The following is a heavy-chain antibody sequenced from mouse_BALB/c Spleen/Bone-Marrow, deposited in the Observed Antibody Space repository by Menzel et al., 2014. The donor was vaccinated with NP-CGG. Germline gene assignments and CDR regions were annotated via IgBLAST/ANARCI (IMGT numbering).Heavy chain of an antibody. CDR2: ILPGSGTA. CDR1: GYTFSNYW. V-gene: IGHV1-9*01. Sequence: QVQLQQPGAELMKPGASVKISCKATGYTFSNYWIDWVKQRPGHGLEWIGEILPGSGTANYNEKFKGKATFTADTSSNTAYMQLSSLTSEHSALYYCARASVVPYYFGFWAQGTPLTVSS. D-gene: IGHD1-1*01. J-gene: IGHJ2*01. CDR3: ARASVVPYYFGF.